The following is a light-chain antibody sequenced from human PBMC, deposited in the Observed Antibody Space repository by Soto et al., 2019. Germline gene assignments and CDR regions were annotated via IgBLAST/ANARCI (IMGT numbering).Light chain of an antibody. CDR2: GNS. V-gene: IGLV1-40*01. CDR1: SSNIGAGYD. Sequence: QSVLTQPPSVSGSPGQRVTISCTGSSSNIGAGYDVHWYQQLPGTAPKLLIYGNSNRPSGVPDRFSGSKSGTSASLASTGLQADDEADYYCQSSDSSLSGSVFGTGTKLTVL. J-gene: IGLJ1*01. CDR3: QSSDSSLSGSV.